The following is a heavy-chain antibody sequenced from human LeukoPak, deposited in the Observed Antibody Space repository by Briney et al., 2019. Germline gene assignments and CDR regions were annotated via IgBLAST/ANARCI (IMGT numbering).Heavy chain of an antibody. CDR2: IYNSGST. CDR3: ARRYYDRSGYYYILDV. J-gene: IGHJ6*02. Sequence: SETLSLTCTVSGGSISSGDYYWSWIRQPPGKGLEWIGYIYNSGSTYYNLSLKSRVIISGDTSKNQFSLKLSSVTAADTAVYYCARRYYDRSGYYYILDVWGQGTTVTVSS. D-gene: IGHD3-22*01. V-gene: IGHV4-30-4*01. CDR1: GGSISSGDYY.